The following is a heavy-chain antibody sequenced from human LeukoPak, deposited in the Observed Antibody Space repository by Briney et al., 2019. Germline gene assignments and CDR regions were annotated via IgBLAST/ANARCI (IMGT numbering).Heavy chain of an antibody. Sequence: SETLSLTCTVSGGSISSSGYYWGWIRQPPGKGLEWIGSIYYSGSTYYNPSLKSRVTISVDTSKNQFSLKLSSVTAADTAVYYCAREDPAAGTYYFDYWGQGTLVTVSS. CDR2: IYYSGST. CDR3: AREDPAAGTYYFDY. D-gene: IGHD6-13*01. V-gene: IGHV4-39*07. CDR1: GGSISSSGYY. J-gene: IGHJ4*02.